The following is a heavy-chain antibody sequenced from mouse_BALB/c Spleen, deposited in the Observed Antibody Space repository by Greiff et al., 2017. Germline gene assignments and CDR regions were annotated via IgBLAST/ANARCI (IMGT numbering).Heavy chain of an antibody. D-gene: IGHD2-3*01. CDR2: INPSTGYT. J-gene: IGHJ2*01. Sequence: LVESGAELAKPGASVKMSCKASGYTFTSYWMHWVKQRPGQGLEWIGYINPSTGYTEYNQKFKDKATLTADKSSSTAYMQLSSLTSEDSAVYYCAHYDGDTYYFDYWGQGTTLTVSS. CDR1: GYTFTSYW. V-gene: IGHV1-7*01. CDR3: AHYDGDTYYFDY.